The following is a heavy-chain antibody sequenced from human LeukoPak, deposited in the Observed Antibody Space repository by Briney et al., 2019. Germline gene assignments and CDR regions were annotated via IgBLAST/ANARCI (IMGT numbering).Heavy chain of an antibody. D-gene: IGHD6-6*01. V-gene: IGHV1-8*03. Sequence: ASVKVSCKASGYTFTSYDINWVRQATGQGLEWMGWMNPNSGNTGYAQKFQGRVTITRNTSISTAYMKLSSLRSEDTAVYYCARRGSSSSYYYYYYMDVWGKGTTVTVSS. CDR3: ARRGSSSSYYYYYYMDV. J-gene: IGHJ6*03. CDR1: GYTFTSYD. CDR2: MNPNSGNT.